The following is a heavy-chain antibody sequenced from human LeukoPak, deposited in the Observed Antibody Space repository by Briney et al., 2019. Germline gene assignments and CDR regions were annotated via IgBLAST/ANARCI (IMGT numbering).Heavy chain of an antibody. J-gene: IGHJ6*02. Sequence: GGSLRLSCAAPGFTFSSYAMHWVRQAPGKGLEWVAVISYDGSNKYYADSVKGRFTISRDNSKNTLHLQMNSLRAEDTAVYYCARAAGDYSFNYYYYYGMDVWGQGTTVTVSS. D-gene: IGHD4-11*01. V-gene: IGHV3-30-3*01. CDR3: ARAAGDYSFNYYYYYGMDV. CDR1: GFTFSSYA. CDR2: ISYDGSNK.